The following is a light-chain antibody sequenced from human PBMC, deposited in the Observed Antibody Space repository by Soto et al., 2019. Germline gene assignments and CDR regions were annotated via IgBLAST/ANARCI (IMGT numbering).Light chain of an antibody. V-gene: IGLV4-69*01. CDR2: LTSDGSH. J-gene: IGLJ3*02. CDR3: QTWGTGWV. Sequence: QPVLTQSPSASASLGASVKLTCTLNSGHSSYAVAWHQQQPEKGPRFLMNLTSDGSHTKGDGIPERFSGSSSGAERYLTISGLQSEDEADYYCQTWGTGWVFGGGTKLTVL. CDR1: SGHSSYA.